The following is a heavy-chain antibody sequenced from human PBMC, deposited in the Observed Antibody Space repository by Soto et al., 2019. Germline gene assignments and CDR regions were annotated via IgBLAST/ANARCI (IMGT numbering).Heavy chain of an antibody. V-gene: IGHV4-39*01. CDR1: GGSISSSSYY. Sequence: QLQLQESGPGLVKPSETLSLTCTVSGGSISSSSYYWGWIRQPPGKGLEWIGSIYYSGSTYYNPSLKSRVTISVDTSKNQFSLKLSSVTAADTAVYYCARQLYGVAGLYWYFDLWGRGTLVTVSS. CDR3: ARQLYGVAGLYWYFDL. D-gene: IGHD6-19*01. J-gene: IGHJ2*01. CDR2: IYYSGST.